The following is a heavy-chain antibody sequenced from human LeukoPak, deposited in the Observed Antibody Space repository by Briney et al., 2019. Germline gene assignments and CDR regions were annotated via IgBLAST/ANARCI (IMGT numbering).Heavy chain of an antibody. J-gene: IGHJ4*02. CDR3: ARYTANKSGYSFDY. CDR1: GYSISSGYY. Sequence: SETLSLTCAVSGYSISSGYYWSWIRQPPGKGLEWIATINHGGETYYNPSLKSRVTISVDTSKNQFSLKLSSVTAAGTAIYYCARYTANKSGYSFDYWGQGTLVTVSS. CDR2: INHGGET. D-gene: IGHD3-22*01. V-gene: IGHV4-38-2*01.